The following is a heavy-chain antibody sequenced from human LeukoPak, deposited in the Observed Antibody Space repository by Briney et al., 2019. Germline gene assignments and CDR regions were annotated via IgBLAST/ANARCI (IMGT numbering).Heavy chain of an antibody. J-gene: IGHJ6*02. CDR2: IIPIFGTA. V-gene: IGHV1-69*13. D-gene: IGHD2-2*01. CDR1: GGTFSSYA. CDR3: ASPYCSSTSCYYYYYYGMDV. Sequence: SVRVSCKASGGTFSSYAISWVRQAPGQGLEWMGGIIPIFGTADYAQKFQGRVTITADESTSTAYMELSSLRSEDTAVYYCASPYCSSTSCYYYYYYGMDVWGQGTTVTVSS.